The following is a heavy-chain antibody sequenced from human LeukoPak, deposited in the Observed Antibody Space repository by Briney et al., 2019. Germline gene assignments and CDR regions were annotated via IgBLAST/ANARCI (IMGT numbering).Heavy chain of an antibody. CDR2: IYHSGST. CDR1: GGSISSYY. Sequence: SETLSLTCTVSGGSISSYYWSWIRQPPGKGLEWIGYIYHSGSTYYNPSLKSRVTISVDTSKNQFSLKLSSVTAADTAVYYCARWGEDSSGYYYFDYWGQGTLVTVSS. CDR3: ARWGEDSSGYYYFDY. D-gene: IGHD3-22*01. V-gene: IGHV4-4*09. J-gene: IGHJ4*02.